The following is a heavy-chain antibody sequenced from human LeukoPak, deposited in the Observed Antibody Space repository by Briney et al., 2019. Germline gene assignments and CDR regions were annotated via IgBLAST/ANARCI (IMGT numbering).Heavy chain of an antibody. J-gene: IGHJ4*02. V-gene: IGHV4-38-2*02. D-gene: IGHD3-16*02. CDR3: ARYDVWGSYRAFDY. CDR1: NYSISTDYY. CDR2: MYHSGST. Sequence: SETLSLTCSVSNYSISTDYYWGWIRQPPGKGLEWIGTMYHSGSTYYNPALKRRVTISVDTSKNQFSLRLSSVTAADTAVYYCARYDVWGSYRAFDYWGQGTLVTVSS.